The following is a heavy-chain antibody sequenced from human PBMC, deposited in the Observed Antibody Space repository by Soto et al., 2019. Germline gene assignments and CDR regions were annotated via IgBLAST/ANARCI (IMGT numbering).Heavy chain of an antibody. Sequence: PGGSLRLSCAASGFTFSSYAMSWVRQAPGKGLEWVSGISGSGGSTYYADSVKGRFTISRDNSKNTLYLQMNSLRAEDTAVYYCAKEVPPVRSVANTGFDIWGQGTMVTGSS. J-gene: IGHJ3*02. CDR3: AKEVPPVRSVANTGFDI. CDR2: ISGSGGST. CDR1: GFTFSSYA. V-gene: IGHV3-23*01.